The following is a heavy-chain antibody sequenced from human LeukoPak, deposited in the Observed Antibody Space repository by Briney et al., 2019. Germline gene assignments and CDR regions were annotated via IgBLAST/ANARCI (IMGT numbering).Heavy chain of an antibody. V-gene: IGHV4-38-2*02. CDR1: HYSISSGYY. CDR2: IYYTGTT. CDR3: AREARNYYDYVWGSYRYFDY. D-gene: IGHD3-16*02. Sequence: SETLSLTCTVPHYSISSGYYWGWIRQPPGKGLEWIAAIYYTGTTYYKPSLKSRVTMSVDTSKNQFSLKLSSVTAADTAVYYCAREARNYYDYVWGSYRYFDYWGQGTLVTVSS. J-gene: IGHJ4*02.